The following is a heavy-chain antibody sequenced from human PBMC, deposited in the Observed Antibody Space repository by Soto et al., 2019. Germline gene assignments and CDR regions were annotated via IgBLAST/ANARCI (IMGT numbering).Heavy chain of an antibody. V-gene: IGHV1-18*01. CDR2: ISAYNGNT. CDR1: GYTFTSYG. Sequence: VSVKVSCKASGYTFTSYGFSWVRQAPGQGLEWMGWISAYNGNTNYAHKLQGRVTMTTDTSTGTAYMELRSLRSDDTAVYYCARDGSYTGYYLGSYFDYWGQGTLVTVSS. J-gene: IGHJ4*02. D-gene: IGHD2-15*01. CDR3: ARDGSYTGYYLGSYFDY.